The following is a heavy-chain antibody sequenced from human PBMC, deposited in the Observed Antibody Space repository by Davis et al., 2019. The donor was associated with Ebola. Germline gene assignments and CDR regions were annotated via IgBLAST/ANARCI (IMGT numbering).Heavy chain of an antibody. CDR2: INHSGST. V-gene: IGHV4-34*01. D-gene: IGHD3-3*01. CDR3: ARGFTIFGWNRFDP. Sequence: MPSEPLSPTFPPHGGSFSGYYWSWIRQPPGKGLEWIRDINHSGSTNYNPSLKSRVTISVDTSKNQFSLKLSSVTAADTAVYYCARGFTIFGWNRFDPWGQGTLVTVSS. J-gene: IGHJ5*02. CDR1: GGSFSGYY.